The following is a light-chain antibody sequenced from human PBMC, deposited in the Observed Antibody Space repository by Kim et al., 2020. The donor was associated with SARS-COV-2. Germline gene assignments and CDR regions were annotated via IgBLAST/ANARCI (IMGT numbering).Light chain of an antibody. CDR2: SAS. CDR1: QSVFYSTNNQNS. V-gene: IGKV4-1*01. Sequence: DIVMTQSPDSLAVSLGERATINCTSSQSVFYSTNNQNSLAWYQQKPGQPLKLVISSASTRQSGVPDRYSGSESGTDFSLTISSLQAEDVAVYYCQQYYSIPITFGQGTRLEIK. J-gene: IGKJ5*01. CDR3: QQYYSIPIT.